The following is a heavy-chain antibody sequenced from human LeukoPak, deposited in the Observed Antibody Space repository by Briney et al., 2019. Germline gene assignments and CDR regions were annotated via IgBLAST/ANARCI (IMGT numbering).Heavy chain of an antibody. J-gene: IGHJ4*02. CDR3: ARAPVAGVDY. D-gene: IGHD6-19*01. CDR1: GFTFSSYA. CDR2: ISYDGSNK. Sequence: GGSLRLSCAASGFTFSSYAMHWVRQAPGKGLEWVAVISYDGSNKYYADSVKGRFTISRDNSKNTLYLQMNSLRAEDTAVYYCARAPVAGVDYWGQGTLVTVSS. V-gene: IGHV3-30-3*01.